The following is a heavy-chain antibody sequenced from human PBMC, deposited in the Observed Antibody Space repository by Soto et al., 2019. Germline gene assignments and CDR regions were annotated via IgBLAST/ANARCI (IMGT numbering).Heavy chain of an antibody. Sequence: ASVKVSCKASGYTFTGYYMHWVRQAPGQGLEWMGWINPNSGGTNYEQKFQGRVPMTRDTSISTAYMELSRLRSDDTAVYYCALVGDSYGPYWYFDLWGRGTLVTVSS. CDR3: ALVGDSYGPYWYFDL. CDR1: GYTFTGYY. V-gene: IGHV1-2*02. J-gene: IGHJ2*01. D-gene: IGHD5-18*01. CDR2: INPNSGGT.